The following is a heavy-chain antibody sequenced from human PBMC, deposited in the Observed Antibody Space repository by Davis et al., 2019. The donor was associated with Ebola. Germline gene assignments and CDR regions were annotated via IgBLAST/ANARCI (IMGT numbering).Heavy chain of an antibody. V-gene: IGHV4-34*01. D-gene: IGHD4-11*01. CDR3: AVAYAGNYGYFDI. Sequence: MPSETLSLTCAVYGGSFSGYYWSWIRQPPGKGLEWIGEINHSGSTNYNPSLKSRVTISVDTSKNQFSLKLSSVTAADTAVYYCAVAYAGNYGYFDIWGQGILVTVSS. CDR2: INHSGST. CDR1: GGSFSGYY. J-gene: IGHJ4*02.